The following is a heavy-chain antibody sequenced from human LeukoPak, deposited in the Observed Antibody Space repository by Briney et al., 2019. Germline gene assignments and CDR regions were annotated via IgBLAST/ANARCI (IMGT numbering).Heavy chain of an antibody. D-gene: IGHD2-15*01. V-gene: IGHV4-4*07. Sequence: SETLSLTCTVSGDSISSYYWSWIRQPAGKGLEWIGRIYTSENTNYNPSLKSRVTMSVDPSKNQFSLKLSSVSAADTAVYYCAKDSMVGGSPFGPGSYYYMDVWGKGTTVTVSS. J-gene: IGHJ6*03. CDR1: GDSISSYY. CDR3: AKDSMVGGSPFGPGSYYYMDV. CDR2: IYTSENT.